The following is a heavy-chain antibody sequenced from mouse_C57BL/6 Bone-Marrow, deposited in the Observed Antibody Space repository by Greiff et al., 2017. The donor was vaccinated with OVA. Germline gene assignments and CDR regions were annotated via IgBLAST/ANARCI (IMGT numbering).Heavy chain of an antibody. V-gene: IGHV1-9*01. J-gene: IGHJ1*03. CDR2: ILPGSGST. CDR1: GYTFTGYW. D-gene: IGHD1-1*01. Sequence: VKLVESGAELMKPGASVKLSCKATGYTFTGYWIEWVKQRPGHGLEWIGEILPGSGSTNYNEKFKGKATFTADTSSNTAYMQLSSLTTADSAIYYCARECYYYGSSPYWYFDVWGTGTTVTVSS. CDR3: ARECYYYGSSPYWYFDV.